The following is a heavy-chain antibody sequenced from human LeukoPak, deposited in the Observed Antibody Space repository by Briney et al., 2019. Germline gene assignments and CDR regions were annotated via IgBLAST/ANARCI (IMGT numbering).Heavy chain of an antibody. CDR3: AREALYGGNRGFDY. V-gene: IGHV3-7*03. Sequence: GGSLRLSCVVSGFIFSNYGMHWVRQAPGKGLEWVATIKEDGSQKYYVGSVKGRFTISRDNAKYSLYLQMNSLRAEDTAVYYCAREALYGGNRGFDYWGQGILVTVSS. CDR1: GFIFSNYG. J-gene: IGHJ4*02. CDR2: IKEDGSQK. D-gene: IGHD4/OR15-4a*01.